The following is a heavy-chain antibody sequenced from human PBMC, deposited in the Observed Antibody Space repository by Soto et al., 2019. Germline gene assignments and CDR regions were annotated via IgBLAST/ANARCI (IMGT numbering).Heavy chain of an antibody. V-gene: IGHV4-59*08. Sequence: SETLSLTCTVSGGPISSYYWSWIRQPPGKGLEWIGYIYYSGGTNYNPSLKSRVTISVDTSKNQFSLKLSSVTAADTAVYYCASLNSGSFDYWGQGTLVTVSS. J-gene: IGHJ4*02. CDR2: IYYSGGT. CDR1: GGPISSYY. D-gene: IGHD5-12*01. CDR3: ASLNSGSFDY.